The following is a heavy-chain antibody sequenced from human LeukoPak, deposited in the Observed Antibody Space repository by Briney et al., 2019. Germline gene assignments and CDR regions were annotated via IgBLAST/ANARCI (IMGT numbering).Heavy chain of an antibody. J-gene: IGHJ4*02. V-gene: IGHV3-21*01. CDR1: GFTFSSYS. D-gene: IGHD6-19*01. CDR2: ICGGSGYI. Sequence: GGSLRLSCAASGFTFSSYSMNWVRQAPGKGLEWVSYICGGSGYIYYADSVKGRFTISRDNAKNSLYLQMNSLRAEDTAVYYCARAIAVAEGYWGQGTLVTVSS. CDR3: ARAIAVAEGY.